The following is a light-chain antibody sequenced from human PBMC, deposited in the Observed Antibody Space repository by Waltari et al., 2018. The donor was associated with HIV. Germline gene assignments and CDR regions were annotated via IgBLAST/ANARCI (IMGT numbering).Light chain of an antibody. J-gene: IGLJ3*02. CDR3: AAWDDSLSGLV. CDR1: SSNIGSNY. Sequence: QSVLTQPPSASGTPGQRVTISCSGSSSNIGSNYGYWYQQLPGTAPKLLSYRNNQRPSGVPDRFSGSKSGTSASLAISGLRSEDEADYYCAAWDDSLSGLVFGGGTKVTVL. V-gene: IGLV1-47*01. CDR2: RNN.